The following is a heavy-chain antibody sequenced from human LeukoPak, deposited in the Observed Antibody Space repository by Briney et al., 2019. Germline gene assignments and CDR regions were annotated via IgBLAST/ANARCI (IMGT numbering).Heavy chain of an antibody. CDR3: VTEGFTYGFHSCDT. CDR1: GFKFGSYA. Sequence: SGGSLRLSCAASGFKFGSYAMTWVRQAPGKGLEWVGRIKAKTHGGTTGYAAPVNGRFAISRDDSTNTVYLQMNSLKTDDTALYYCVTEGFTYGFHSCDTWGQGTTVTISS. CDR2: IKAKTHGGTT. V-gene: IGHV3-15*01. J-gene: IGHJ3*02. D-gene: IGHD5-18*01.